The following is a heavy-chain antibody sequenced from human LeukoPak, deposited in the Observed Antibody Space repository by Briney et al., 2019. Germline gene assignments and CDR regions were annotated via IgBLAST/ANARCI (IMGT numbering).Heavy chain of an antibody. CDR2: INHSGST. CDR1: GGSFSGYY. V-gene: IGHV4-34*01. J-gene: IGHJ6*03. CDR3: ARTLWSGYYNYYYYMDV. D-gene: IGHD3-3*01. Sequence: SETLSLTCAVYGGSFSGYYWSWIRQPPGKGLEWIGEINHSGSTNYNPSLKSRVTISVDTSMNQFSLKLSSVTAADTAVYYCARTLWSGYYNYYYYMDVWGKGTTVTVSS.